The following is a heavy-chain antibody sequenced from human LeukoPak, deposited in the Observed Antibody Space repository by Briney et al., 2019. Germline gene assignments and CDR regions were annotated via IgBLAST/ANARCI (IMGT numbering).Heavy chain of an antibody. CDR2: TYYRAKWYT. J-gene: IGHJ5*02. CDR3: ARDLGSITWSNWFGP. CDR1: GYSVSCSSVA. D-gene: IGHD6-13*01. V-gene: IGHV6-1*01. Sequence: SPTLSLTFAISGYSVSCSSVAWHWIRQSPSRGLEWLGRTYYRAKWYTDYEVSVKSLITVKQDTSTTQFTLQINPGTHDEAAVYYCARDLGSITWSNWFGPWGQGNLVTVFS.